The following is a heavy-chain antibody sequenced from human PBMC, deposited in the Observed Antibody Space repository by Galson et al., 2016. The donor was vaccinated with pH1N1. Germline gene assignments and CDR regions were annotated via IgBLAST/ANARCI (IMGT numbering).Heavy chain of an antibody. CDR1: GYDFTNYW. J-gene: IGHJ5*02. Sequence: QSGAEVKKPGDSLKISCKVSGYDFTNYWIGWVRQMPGKGLEWMGIIYPGDSDTKYSPSFQGHVTISADRSITTAYLQWSSLRASDTAIYYRTRHDRFCGGGSCYSVWFAPWGQGTLVTVSS. V-gene: IGHV5-51*01. CDR3: TRHDRFCGGGSCYSVWFAP. D-gene: IGHD2-15*01. CDR2: IYPGDSDT.